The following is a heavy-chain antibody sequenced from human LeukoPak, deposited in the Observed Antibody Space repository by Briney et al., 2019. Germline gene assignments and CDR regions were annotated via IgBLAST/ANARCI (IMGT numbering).Heavy chain of an antibody. J-gene: IGHJ4*02. Sequence: ASVKVSCKASGYPFSAHFLNWVRQAPDQGLEWMGNIDTTTGNPRYAQDFTGRFVFSLDTSVSTAYLQITSLKADDTAAYYCVRGTPTPGMDCWGQGTQVTVSS. CDR3: VRGTPTPGMDC. V-gene: IGHV7-4-1*02. CDR2: IDTTTGNP. D-gene: IGHD3-10*01. CDR1: GYPFSAHF.